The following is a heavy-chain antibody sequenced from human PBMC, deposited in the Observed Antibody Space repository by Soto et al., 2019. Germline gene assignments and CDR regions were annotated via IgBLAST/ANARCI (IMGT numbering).Heavy chain of an antibody. CDR1: GFTFSSYA. CDR2: ISGSGGST. J-gene: IGHJ4*02. D-gene: IGHD3-10*01. Sequence: PGGSLRLSCAASGFTFSSYAMSWVRQAPGKGLEWVSAISGSGGSTYYADSVKGRFTISRDNSKNTLYLQMNSLRAEDTAVYYCAKSAPSAKYYYGSGRYYGEFDYWGQGTLVTVSS. V-gene: IGHV3-23*01. CDR3: AKSAPSAKYYYGSGRYYGEFDY.